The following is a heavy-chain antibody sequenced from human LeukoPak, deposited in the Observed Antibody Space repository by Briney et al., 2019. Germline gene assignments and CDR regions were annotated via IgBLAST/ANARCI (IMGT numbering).Heavy chain of an antibody. CDR3: ARERSVVVAEAYGMDV. CDR2: INPNSGGT. CDR1: GYTFTSYY. J-gene: IGHJ6*02. D-gene: IGHD2-15*01. Sequence: ASVKVSCKASGYTFTSYYMHWVRQAPGQGLEWMGWINPNSGGTNYAQKFQGRVTMTRDTSISTAYMELSRLRSDDTAVYYCARERSVVVAEAYGMDVWGQGTTVTVSS. V-gene: IGHV1-2*02.